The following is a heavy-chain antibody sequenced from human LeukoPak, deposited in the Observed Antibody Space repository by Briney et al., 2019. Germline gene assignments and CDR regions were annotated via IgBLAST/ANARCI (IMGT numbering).Heavy chain of an antibody. D-gene: IGHD6-19*01. CDR1: GFTFSSYG. CDR3: AKLSSGWQIDY. CDR2: ISYDGSNK. V-gene: IGHV3-30*18. J-gene: IGHJ4*02. Sequence: PGGSLRRSCAASGFTFSSYGMHWVRQAPGKGLEWVAVISYDGSNKYYADSVKGRFTISGDNSNNTLYLQMNSLRAEDTAVYYCAKLSSGWQIDYWGQGTLVTVSS.